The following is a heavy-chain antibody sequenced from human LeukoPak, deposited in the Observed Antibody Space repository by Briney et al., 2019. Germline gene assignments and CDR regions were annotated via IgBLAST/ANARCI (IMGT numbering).Heavy chain of an antibody. J-gene: IGHJ4*02. Sequence: GGSLRLSCAASGFTFSSYAMHWVRQAPGKGLEWVAVISYDGSNKYYADSVKGRFTISRDNSKNTLYLQMNSLRAEDTAMYYCARGRTNFDYWGQGTLVTVSS. CDR2: ISYDGSNK. CDR1: GFTFSSYA. V-gene: IGHV3-30*14. CDR3: ARGRTNFDY.